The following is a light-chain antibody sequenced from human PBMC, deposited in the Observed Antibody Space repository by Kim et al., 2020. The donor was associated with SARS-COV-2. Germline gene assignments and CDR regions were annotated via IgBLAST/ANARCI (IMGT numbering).Light chain of an antibody. V-gene: IGKV1-17*02. CDR3: LQHNDYPLT. CDR2: GTS. CDR1: QGIRNH. Sequence: DIQLTQSPSSLSASVGDRVTITCRASQGIRNHLAWYQQTSGKAPKRLIYGTSNLQSGVPLRFSGSRSETEFTLTIINLQPEDFATYYCLQHNDYPLTFGGGTKLEI. J-gene: IGKJ4*01.